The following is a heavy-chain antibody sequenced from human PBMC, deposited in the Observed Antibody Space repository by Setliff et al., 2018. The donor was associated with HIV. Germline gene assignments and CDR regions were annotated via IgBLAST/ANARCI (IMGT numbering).Heavy chain of an antibody. V-gene: IGHV1-2*06. J-gene: IGHJ6*03. CDR1: GYTFTGYY. D-gene: IGHD3-10*01. CDR3: AAGGLGTDNYYYYYMDV. Sequence: ASVKVSCKASGYTFTGYYVHWVRLAPGQGLEWMGRINPNSGGTNYSQKFQGRVTMTRDTSISTAYMELSRLKSDDTAVYYCAAGGLGTDNYYYYYMDVWGKGAAVTVSS. CDR2: INPNSGGT.